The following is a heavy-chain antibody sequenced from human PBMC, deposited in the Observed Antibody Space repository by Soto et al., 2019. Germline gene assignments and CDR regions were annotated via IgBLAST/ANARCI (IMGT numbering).Heavy chain of an antibody. Sequence: GGSLRLSCAASGFTVSSNYMSWVRQAPGKGLEWVSVIYSGGSTYYADSVKGRFTISRHNSKNTLYLQMNSLRAEDTAVYYCATDYYDSSGYYESGAFDIWGQGTMVTVSS. J-gene: IGHJ3*02. V-gene: IGHV3-53*04. CDR3: ATDYYDSSGYYESGAFDI. CDR2: IYSGGST. CDR1: GFTVSSNY. D-gene: IGHD3-22*01.